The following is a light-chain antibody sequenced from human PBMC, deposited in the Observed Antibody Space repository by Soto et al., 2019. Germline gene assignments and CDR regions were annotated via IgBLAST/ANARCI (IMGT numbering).Light chain of an antibody. CDR2: AAS. Sequence: DILLTQSPSFLSSSVGDRVTITCRASQDISSYLAWYQRTPGRAPKLLIYAASALQSEIPARFSGTGSGTEFTLTISSLQPEDFATYYCQYHSNSPPLTFGGGTKVEIK. V-gene: IGKV1-9*01. J-gene: IGKJ4*01. CDR1: QDISSY. CDR3: QYHSNSPPLT.